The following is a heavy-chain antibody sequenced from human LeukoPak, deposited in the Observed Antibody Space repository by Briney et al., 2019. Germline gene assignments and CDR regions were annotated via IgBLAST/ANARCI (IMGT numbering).Heavy chain of an antibody. Sequence: HPGASLRLSCAASGFTVSSNYMSWVRQAPGKGLEWVSVIYSGGSTYYADSVKGRFTISRDNSKNTLYLQMNSLRAEDTAVYYCASMPRSGYEPFHYWGQGTLVTVSS. J-gene: IGHJ4*02. V-gene: IGHV3-53*01. D-gene: IGHD5-12*01. CDR2: IYSGGST. CDR1: GFTVSSNY. CDR3: ASMPRSGYEPFHY.